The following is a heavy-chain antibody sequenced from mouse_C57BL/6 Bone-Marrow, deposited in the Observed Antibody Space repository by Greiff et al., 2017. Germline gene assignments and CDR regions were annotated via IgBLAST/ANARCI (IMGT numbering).Heavy chain of an antibody. J-gene: IGHJ4*01. V-gene: IGHV1-5*01. CDR3: TRDLLLRYPGMDY. CDR2: IYPGNSDT. D-gene: IGHD1-1*01. CDR1: GYTFTSYW. Sequence: EVQRVESGTVLARPGASVKMSCKTSGYTFTSYWMRWVKQRPGQGLEWIGAIYPGNSDTSYNQKFKGKAKLTAVTSASTAYMELSSLTNEDSAVYYCTRDLLLRYPGMDYWGQGTSVTVSS.